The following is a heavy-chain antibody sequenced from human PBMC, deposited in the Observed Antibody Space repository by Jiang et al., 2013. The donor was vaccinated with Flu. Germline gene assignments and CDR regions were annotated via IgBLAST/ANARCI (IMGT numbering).Heavy chain of an antibody. V-gene: IGHV1-69*04. CDR2: IIPILGIA. CDR3: ARGPSSVLLWFGEVLFDP. Sequence: GAEVKKPGSSVKVSCKASGGTFSSYAISWVRQAPGQGLEWMGRIIPILGIANYAQKFQGRVTITADKSTSTAYMELSSLRSEDTAVYYCARGPSSVLLWFGEVLFDPWGQGTLVTVSS. CDR1: GGTFSSYA. J-gene: IGHJ5*02. D-gene: IGHD3-10*01.